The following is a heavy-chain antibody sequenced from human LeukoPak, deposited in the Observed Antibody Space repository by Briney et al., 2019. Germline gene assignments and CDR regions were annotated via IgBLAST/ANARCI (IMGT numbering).Heavy chain of an antibody. J-gene: IGHJ4*02. Sequence: ASVKVSCKASGYTFTTYYLHWVRQAPGQGLEWMAIINPSDGSTSNAQKFQGRVTVTMDTSTSTVNMELSSLRSEATAVYYCVIAAFDYWGQGTLVTVSS. V-gene: IGHV1-46*01. CDR2: INPSDGST. CDR1: GYTFTTYY. CDR3: VIAAFDY. D-gene: IGHD2-21*01.